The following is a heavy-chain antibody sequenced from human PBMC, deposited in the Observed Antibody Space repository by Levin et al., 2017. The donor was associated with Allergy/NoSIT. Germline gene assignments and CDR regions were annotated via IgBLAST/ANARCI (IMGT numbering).Heavy chain of an antibody. CDR3: ATDSSHDTSFDY. Sequence: VASVKVSCKVSGYTLTELSMHWVRQAPGKGLEWMGGFDPEDGETIYAQKFQGRVTMTEDTSTDTAYMELSSLRSEDTAVYYCATDSSHDTSFDYWGQGTLVTVSS. CDR1: GYTLTELS. D-gene: IGHD3-9*01. CDR2: FDPEDGET. V-gene: IGHV1-24*01. J-gene: IGHJ4*02.